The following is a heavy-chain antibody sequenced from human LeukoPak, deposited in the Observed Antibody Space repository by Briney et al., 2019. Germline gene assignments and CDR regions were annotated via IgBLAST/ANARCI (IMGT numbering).Heavy chain of an antibody. CDR1: GYTFTGYY. CDR2: INPNSGGT. CDR3: ANPRYDSSGYYYVD. V-gene: IGHV1-2*06. D-gene: IGHD3-22*01. Sequence: ASVKVSCKASGYTFTGYYMHWVRQAPGQGLEWMGRINPNSGGTNYAQKFQGRVTITRDTSASTAYMELSSLRSEDTAVYYCANPRYDSSGYYYVDWGQGTLVTVSS. J-gene: IGHJ4*02.